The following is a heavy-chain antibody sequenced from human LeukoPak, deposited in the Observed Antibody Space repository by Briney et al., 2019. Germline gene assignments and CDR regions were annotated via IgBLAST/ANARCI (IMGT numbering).Heavy chain of an antibody. D-gene: IGHD1-14*01. J-gene: IGHJ5*02. CDR2: IYPGGST. V-gene: IGHV3-53*01. CDR3: ARVETGWFDP. CDR1: GFSVGSNY. Sequence: PGGSLRLSCAASGFSVGSNYMSWVRQAPGKGLEWVSLIYPGGSTYYTDSVKDRFSISRDISKNTLYLQMRSLRAEDTAVYYCARVETGWFDPWGQGTLVTVSS.